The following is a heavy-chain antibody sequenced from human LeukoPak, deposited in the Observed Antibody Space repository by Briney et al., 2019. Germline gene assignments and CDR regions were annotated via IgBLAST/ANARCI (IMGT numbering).Heavy chain of an antibody. CDR2: IRYDGTNK. CDR3: ARDRNTDFWSGYYTNYFDY. V-gene: IGHV3-30*02. J-gene: IGHJ4*02. CDR1: GFTFRSYG. Sequence: GGSLRLSCAASGFTFRSYGMHWVRQAPGKGLEWVAIIRYDGTNKYYADSVKGRFTISRDNSKNTLYLQMNSLRAEDTAVYYCARDRNTDFWSGYYTNYFDYWGQGTLVTVSS. D-gene: IGHD3-3*01.